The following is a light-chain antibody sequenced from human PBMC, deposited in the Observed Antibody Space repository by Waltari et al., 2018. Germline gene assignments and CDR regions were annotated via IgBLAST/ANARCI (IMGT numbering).Light chain of an antibody. J-gene: IGKJ1*01. CDR3: QQGNSFPPT. V-gene: IGKV1-12*01. Sequence: DIQMTQSPSSVSASVGDRVTITCRASQGISNWLAWYQQKPGKAPKLLIYAASILQTGVPSRFSGSGSGTDFTLTIRNLQPEDFATNFCQQGNSFPPTFGQGTRVEVK. CDR2: AAS. CDR1: QGISNW.